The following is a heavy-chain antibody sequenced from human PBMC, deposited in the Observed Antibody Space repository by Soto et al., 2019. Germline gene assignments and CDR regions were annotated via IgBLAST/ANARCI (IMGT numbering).Heavy chain of an antibody. CDR1: GFIFSSYS. CDR2: ISSSSGYI. J-gene: IGHJ6*02. D-gene: IGHD5-18*01. Sequence: GGSLRLSCAASGFIFSSYSMNWVRQAPGKGLEWVSSISSSSGYIYYADSVKGRFTMSRDNAKNSLLLQMDSLRVEDTAVYYCARDSSDTVMVTDYYYHNGMDVWGQGTTVTVSS. V-gene: IGHV3-21*01. CDR3: ARDSSDTVMVTDYYYHNGMDV.